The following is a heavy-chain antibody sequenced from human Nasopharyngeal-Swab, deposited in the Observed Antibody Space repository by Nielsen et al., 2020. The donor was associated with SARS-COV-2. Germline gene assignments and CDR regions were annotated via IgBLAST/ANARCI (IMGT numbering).Heavy chain of an antibody. J-gene: IGHJ4*02. CDR2: TNEDGTIT. Sequence: GGSLRLSCVASGFTFNTYTMSWVRQVPGKGLEWVSRTNEDGTITNYADSVRGRFAISRDNARDTLSLQMNSLRAEDTALYYCARDLSGRDDYWGQGTLVTVSS. V-gene: IGHV3-74*01. CDR3: ARDLSGRDDY. D-gene: IGHD2/OR15-2a*01. CDR1: GFTFNTYT.